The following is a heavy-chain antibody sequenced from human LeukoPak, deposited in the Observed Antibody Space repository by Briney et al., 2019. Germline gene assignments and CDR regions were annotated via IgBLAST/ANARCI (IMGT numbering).Heavy chain of an antibody. J-gene: IGHJ4*02. CDR3: ARDLMGIAYRGAFYY. V-gene: IGHV3-7*03. CDR2: IKSDGSEK. CDR1: GFNFSSYS. Sequence: GGSLRLSCAGSGFNFSSYSMSWVRQAPGKGLEWVANIKSDGSEKYYVDSVGGRFTISRDNAKNSLYLQMNSLRAEDTAVYYCARDLMGIAYRGAFYYWGQGTLVTVSS. D-gene: IGHD6-13*01.